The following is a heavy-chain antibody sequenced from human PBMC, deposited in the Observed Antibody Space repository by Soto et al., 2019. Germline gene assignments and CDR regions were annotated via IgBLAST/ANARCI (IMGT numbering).Heavy chain of an antibody. D-gene: IGHD6-6*01. CDR2: LTPSTGNT. CDR1: GYTFINYD. V-gene: IGHV1-8*01. J-gene: IGHJ4*02. CDR3: VALAR. Sequence: QVQLVQSGTEVKKPGASVKVSCKPSGYTFINYDINWVRQATGQGPEWMGFLTPSTGNTGYARRFQGRLTWTSDTSTGTPYMELRGLTSADTAVYYCVALARWGQGSLVAVSS.